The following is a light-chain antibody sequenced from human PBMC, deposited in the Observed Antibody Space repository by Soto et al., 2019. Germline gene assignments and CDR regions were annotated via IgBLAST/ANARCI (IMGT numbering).Light chain of an antibody. CDR1: QGVSSY. CDR3: QQRSNWPIT. CDR2: DAS. J-gene: IGKJ5*01. V-gene: IGKV3-11*01. Sequence: EIVLTQSPATLSLSPGERATLSCRASQGVSSYLAWYQQKPGQAPRLLIYDASNRATGIPARFSGSGSGTDFTLTISRLEPEDFAVYYCQQRSNWPITFGQGTRLEI.